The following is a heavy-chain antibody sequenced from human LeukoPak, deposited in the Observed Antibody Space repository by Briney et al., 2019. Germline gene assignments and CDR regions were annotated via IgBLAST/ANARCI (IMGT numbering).Heavy chain of an antibody. CDR2: ISYSGST. V-gene: IGHV4-39*07. Sequence: SETLSLTCTVSGGSISSSSYYWGWIRQPPGKGLEWIGSISYSGSTYYNPSLKSRVTISVDTSNNQFSLKLSSVTAADTAVYYCARGSYGDYLRHWGQGTLVTVSS. J-gene: IGHJ4*02. CDR3: ARGSYGDYLRH. CDR1: GGSISSSSYY. D-gene: IGHD4-17*01.